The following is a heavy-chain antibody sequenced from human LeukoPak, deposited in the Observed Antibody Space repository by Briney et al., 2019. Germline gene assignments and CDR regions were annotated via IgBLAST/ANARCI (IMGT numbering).Heavy chain of an antibody. D-gene: IGHD2-15*01. V-gene: IGHV3-30-3*01. CDR1: GFTFSSHA. Sequence: GRSQRLSCAASGFTFSSHAMHWVRQAPGKGLEWVAVISYDGSKKYYADSVKGRFTISRDNSKNTLYLQMNNLRAEDSAVYYCARICSGGTCYLSSIWGQGTMVTVSS. CDR3: ARICSGGTCYLSSI. J-gene: IGHJ3*02. CDR2: ISYDGSKK.